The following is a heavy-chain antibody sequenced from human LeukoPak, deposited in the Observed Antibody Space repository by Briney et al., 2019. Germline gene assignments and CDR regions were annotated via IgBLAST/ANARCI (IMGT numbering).Heavy chain of an antibody. D-gene: IGHD6-19*01. J-gene: IGHJ4*02. CDR3: ARDPGIAVPLYYFDY. V-gene: IGHV3-48*03. Sequence: GGSLRLSRAASGFTFSSYEMNWVRQAPGKGLEWVSYISSSGTTIYYADSVKGRFTISRDNAKNSLYLQMNSLRAEDTAVYYCARDPGIAVPLYYFDYWGQGTLVTVSS. CDR1: GFTFSSYE. CDR2: ISSSGTTI.